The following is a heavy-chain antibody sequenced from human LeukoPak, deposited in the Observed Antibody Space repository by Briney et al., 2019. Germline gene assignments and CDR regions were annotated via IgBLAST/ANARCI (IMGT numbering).Heavy chain of an antibody. Sequence: GGSLRLSCAASGFTFSSYWMSWVRQAPGKGLEWVANIKPDGSEKYYLESVKGRFTISRGNAKNSVYLQMNSLRVDDTAVYYCARARGSWSYFDYWGQGTLVTVSS. J-gene: IGHJ4*02. V-gene: IGHV3-7*01. CDR3: ARARGSWSYFDY. D-gene: IGHD2-15*01. CDR1: GFTFSSYW. CDR2: IKPDGSEK.